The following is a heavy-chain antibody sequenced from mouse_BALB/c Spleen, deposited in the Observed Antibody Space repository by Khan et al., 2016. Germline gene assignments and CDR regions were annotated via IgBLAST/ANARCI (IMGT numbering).Heavy chain of an antibody. D-gene: IGHD1-1*01. Sequence: QVQLQQSGAALVRPGASVKLSCKASGYTFTNYWINWVKQRPGQGLEWIGNIYPSDTHANYNQKFKDKATLTVDRSSSTAYMHLISPTTEDSAVFYCSRAITTVRSYYYAMDYWGQGTSVTVSA. CDR3: SRAITTVRSYYYAMDY. J-gene: IGHJ4*01. CDR2: IYPSDTHA. V-gene: IGHV1-69*02. CDR1: GYTFTNYW.